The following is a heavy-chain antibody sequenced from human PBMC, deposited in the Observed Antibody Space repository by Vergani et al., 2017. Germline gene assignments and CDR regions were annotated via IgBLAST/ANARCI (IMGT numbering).Heavy chain of an antibody. CDR1: GGSISSYY. CDR3: ARNPYCGGDCYSDAFDI. J-gene: IGHJ3*02. D-gene: IGHD2-21*02. V-gene: IGHV4-59*01. CDR2: IFDSGST. Sequence: QVQLQESGPGLVKPSETLSLTCTVSGGSISSYYWCWIRQPPGKGLEWIGYIFDSGSTNYNPSLKSRVTISVDTSKNQFSLKLSSVTAADTAVYYCARNPYCGGDCYSDAFDIWGQGTMVTVSS.